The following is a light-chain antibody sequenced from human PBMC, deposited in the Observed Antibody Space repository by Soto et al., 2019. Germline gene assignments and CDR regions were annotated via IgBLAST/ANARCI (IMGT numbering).Light chain of an antibody. CDR3: SSYTSSSSWV. CDR2: EVS. V-gene: IGLV2-14*01. Sequence: QSALSQPASVSGSPGQSITISCSGTNSDVGGYEYVSWYQHQPDKAPKLMIYEVSNRPSGVSNRFSGSKSGNTASLTISGLQAEDEADYYCSSYTSSSSWVFGGGTQLTVL. J-gene: IGLJ3*02. CDR1: NSDVGGYEY.